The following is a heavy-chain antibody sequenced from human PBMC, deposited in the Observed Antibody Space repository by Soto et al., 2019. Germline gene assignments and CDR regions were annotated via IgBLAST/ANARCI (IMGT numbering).Heavy chain of an antibody. CDR2: INPSGGST. J-gene: IGHJ6*02. Sequence: ASVKVSCKASGYTFTSYYMHWVRQAPVQRLEWMGIINPSGGSTSYAQKFQGRVAMTRDTSTSTVYMELSSLRSEDTAVYYCALDVEGSVAGTLGMDVWGQGTTVTVSS. CDR1: GYTFTSYY. V-gene: IGHV1-46*01. D-gene: IGHD6-19*01. CDR3: ALDVEGSVAGTLGMDV.